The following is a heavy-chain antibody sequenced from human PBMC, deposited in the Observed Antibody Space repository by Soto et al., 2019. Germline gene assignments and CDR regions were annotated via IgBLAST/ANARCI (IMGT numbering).Heavy chain of an antibody. D-gene: IGHD6-19*01. CDR2: ISPYNGDT. CDR1: GYTFTSYG. V-gene: IGHV1-18*01. CDR3: ARVRKIAVAQRTPYYVMDV. Sequence: GASVKVSCKASGYTFTSYGISGVRQAPGQGLEWMGWISPYNGDTNYAQKLQGRVTMTTDTSTSTAYMELRSLRSDDTAVYYCARVRKIAVAQRTPYYVMDVWGQGTVVTVSS. J-gene: IGHJ6*02.